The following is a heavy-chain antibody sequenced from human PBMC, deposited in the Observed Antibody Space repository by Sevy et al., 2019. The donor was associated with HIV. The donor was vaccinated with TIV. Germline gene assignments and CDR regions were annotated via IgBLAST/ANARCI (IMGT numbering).Heavy chain of an antibody. CDR1: GFTFSSYS. J-gene: IGHJ3*02. Sequence: GGSLRLSCAASGFTFSSYSMNWVRQAPGKGLEWVSSISSSSSYIYYADSVKGRFTNSRDNAMNSLYLQMNSLRAEDTAVYYCARTVEMATISAFDIWGQGTMVTVSS. CDR3: ARTVEMATISAFDI. CDR2: ISSSSSYI. D-gene: IGHD5-12*01. V-gene: IGHV3-21*01.